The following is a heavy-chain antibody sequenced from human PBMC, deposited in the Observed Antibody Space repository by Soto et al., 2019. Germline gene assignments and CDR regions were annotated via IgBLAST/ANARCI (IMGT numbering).Heavy chain of an antibody. CDR3: TTAPPLEWLLRSYYYYGMDV. D-gene: IGHD3-3*01. V-gene: IGHV3-15*07. Sequence: EVQLVESGGGLVKPGGSLRLSCAASGFTFSNAWMNWVRQAPGKGLEWVGRIKSKTDGGTTDYAAPVKGRFTISRGHSKHKLHLQMDSLKTDDTGVYYCTTAPPLEWLLRSYYYYGMDVWGQGTTVTVSS. CDR2: IKSKTDGGTT. CDR1: GFTFSNAW. J-gene: IGHJ6*02.